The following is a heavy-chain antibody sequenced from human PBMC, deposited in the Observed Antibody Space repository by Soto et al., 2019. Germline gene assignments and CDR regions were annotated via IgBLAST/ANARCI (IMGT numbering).Heavy chain of an antibody. D-gene: IGHD6-13*01. Sequence: KPSETLSLTCAVYGGSFSGYYWSWIRQPPGKGLEWIGEINHSGSTDYNPSLKSRVTISVDTSKNQFSLKMSSVTAADTAVYYCARFPLIVAAGTSSYYYYGMDVWGQGTTVTVSS. CDR3: ARFPLIVAAGTSSYYYYGMDV. J-gene: IGHJ6*02. V-gene: IGHV4-34*01. CDR2: INHSGST. CDR1: GGSFSGYY.